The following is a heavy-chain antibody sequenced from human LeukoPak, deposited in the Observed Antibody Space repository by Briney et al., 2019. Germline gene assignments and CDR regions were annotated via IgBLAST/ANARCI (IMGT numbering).Heavy chain of an antibody. J-gene: IGHJ5*02. CDR2: IYNGVNT. D-gene: IGHD1-26*01. CDR1: GASVSSASY. V-gene: IGHV4-61*01. CDR3: ARNRAFNSGAFDP. Sequence: SETLSLTCTVSGASVSSASYWSWIRQPPGKGVEWIAHIYNGVNTNYNPSLKSRVTISVDTSKNQFSLRLNSVTAADTAVYYCARNRAFNSGAFDPWGQGSLVTVSS.